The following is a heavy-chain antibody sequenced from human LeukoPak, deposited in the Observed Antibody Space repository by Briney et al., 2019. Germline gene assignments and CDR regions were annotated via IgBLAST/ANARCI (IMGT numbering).Heavy chain of an antibody. CDR2: IIPIFGTA. Sequence: SVKVSCKASGGTFSSYAISWVRQAPGQGLEWMGGIIPIFGTANYAQKVQGRVTITTDESTSTAYMELSSLRSEDTAVYYCARESDYVWGSYRFWGQGTLVTVSS. CDR3: ARESDYVWGSYRF. CDR1: GGTFSSYA. D-gene: IGHD3-16*02. V-gene: IGHV1-69*05. J-gene: IGHJ4*02.